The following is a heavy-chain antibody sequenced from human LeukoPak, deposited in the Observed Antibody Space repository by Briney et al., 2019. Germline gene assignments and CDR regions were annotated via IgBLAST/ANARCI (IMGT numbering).Heavy chain of an antibody. V-gene: IGHV1-3*01. D-gene: IGHD3-3*01. J-gene: IGHJ4*02. Sequence: ASVKVSCKASGYSFSTYAVHWVRQAPGQRLEWMGWINVGNGNTKYSQKFQGRVTMTEDTSTDTAYMELSSLRSEDTAVYYCATRAPNYDFWSGPGSFDYWGQGTLVTVSS. CDR2: INVGNGNT. CDR1: GYSFSTYA. CDR3: ATRAPNYDFWSGPGSFDY.